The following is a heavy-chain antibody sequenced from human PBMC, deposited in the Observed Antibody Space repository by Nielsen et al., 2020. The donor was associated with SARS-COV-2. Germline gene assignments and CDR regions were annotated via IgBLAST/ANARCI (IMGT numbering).Heavy chain of an antibody. V-gene: IGHV3-30*04. J-gene: IGHJ6*02. D-gene: IGHD3-10*01. CDR2: ISYDGSNK. CDR3: ARGWFGELLRDYYGMDV. CDR1: GFTFSSYA. Sequence: GESLKISCAASGFTFSSYAMHWVRQAPGKGLEWVAVISYDGSNKYYADSVKGRFTISRDNSKNTLYLQMNSLRAEDTAVYYCARGWFGELLRDYYGMDVWGQGTTVTVSS.